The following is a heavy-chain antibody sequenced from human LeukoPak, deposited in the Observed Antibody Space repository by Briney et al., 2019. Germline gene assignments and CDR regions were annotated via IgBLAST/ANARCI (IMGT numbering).Heavy chain of an antibody. CDR1: GLTFSSYG. CDR3: AVLGYCSSTNCYGFDI. J-gene: IGHJ3*02. V-gene: IGHV3-33*01. Sequence: GGSLRLSCAASGLTFSSYGMHWVRQAPGKGLEWVAVIWYDGSNKYYADSVKGRFTISRDNSKNTLYLQMNSLRAEDTAAYYCAVLGYCSSTNCYGFDIWGQGTMVAVSS. D-gene: IGHD2-2*01. CDR2: IWYDGSNK.